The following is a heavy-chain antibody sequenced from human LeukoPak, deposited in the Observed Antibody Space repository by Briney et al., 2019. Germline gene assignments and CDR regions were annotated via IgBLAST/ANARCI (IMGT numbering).Heavy chain of an antibody. CDR1: GGSISSDDYY. J-gene: IGHJ4*02. CDR2: VRTSGTT. D-gene: IGHD4-17*01. V-gene: IGHV4-61*02. CDR3: ARGFSFGHGAMFDY. Sequence: SETLSLTCTVPGGSISSDDYYWTWMRQPAGKGLEWIGRVRTSGTTDFNPSLKSRASTSLDTSKNQFSLKLTSVTAADTAVYCCARGFSFGHGAMFDYWGQGTLVTVSP.